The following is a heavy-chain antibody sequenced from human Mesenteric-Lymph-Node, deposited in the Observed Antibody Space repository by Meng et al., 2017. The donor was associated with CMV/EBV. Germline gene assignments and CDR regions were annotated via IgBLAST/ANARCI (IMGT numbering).Heavy chain of an antibody. J-gene: IGHJ4*02. CDR1: GFTFDDYA. D-gene: IGHD2-15*01. V-gene: IGHV3-9*01. Sequence: SLKISCAASGFTFDDYAMHWVRQAPGKGLERLSGISWNGGNIGYADSVKGRFTISRDNAKNSLYLQMNSLRTEDTALYYCAKAPLIRRYCSSSSCYHGPLDYWGQGTLVTVSS. CDR3: AKAPLIRRYCSSSSCYHGPLDY. CDR2: ISWNGGNI.